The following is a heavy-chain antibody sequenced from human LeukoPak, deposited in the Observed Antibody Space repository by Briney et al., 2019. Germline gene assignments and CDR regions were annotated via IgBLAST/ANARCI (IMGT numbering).Heavy chain of an antibody. CDR3: ARGTWFGELLSNDC. V-gene: IGHV1-2*02. CDR1: GYTFTGYY. Sequence: ASVKVSRKASGYTFTGYYMHWVRQAPGQGLEWMGWINPNSGGTNYAQKFQGRVTMTRDTSIRTAYMELTSLRSDDTAVYYCARGTWFGELLSNDCWGQGTLVAVSS. J-gene: IGHJ4*02. D-gene: IGHD3-10*01. CDR2: INPNSGGT.